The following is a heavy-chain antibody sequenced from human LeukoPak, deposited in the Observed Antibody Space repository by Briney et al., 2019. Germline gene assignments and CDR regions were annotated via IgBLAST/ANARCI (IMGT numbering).Heavy chain of an antibody. J-gene: IGHJ5*02. Sequence: GGSLRLSCAASGFTFSSYAMHWVRQAPGKGLEWVVVISYDGSNKYYADSVKGRFTISRDNSKNTLYLQMNSLRAEDTAVYYCARALARFGDFDPWGQGTLVTVSS. CDR1: GFTFSSYA. D-gene: IGHD3-10*01. CDR2: ISYDGSNK. CDR3: ARALARFGDFDP. V-gene: IGHV3-30-3*01.